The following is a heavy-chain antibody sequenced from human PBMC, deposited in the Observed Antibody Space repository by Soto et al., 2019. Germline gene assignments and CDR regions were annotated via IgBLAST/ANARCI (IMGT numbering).Heavy chain of an antibody. CDR1: GFTFSSYG. D-gene: IGHD6-6*01. Sequence: HPGGSLRLSCAASGFTFSSYGMHWVRQAPGKGLEWVAVISYDGSNKYYADSVKGRFTISRDNSKNTLYLQMNSLRAEDTAVYYCAKDLTAARPYYYYGMDVWGQGTTVTVSS. V-gene: IGHV3-30*18. CDR2: ISYDGSNK. J-gene: IGHJ6*02. CDR3: AKDLTAARPYYYYGMDV.